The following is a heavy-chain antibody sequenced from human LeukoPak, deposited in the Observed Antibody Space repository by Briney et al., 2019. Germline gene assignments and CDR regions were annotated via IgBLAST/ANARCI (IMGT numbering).Heavy chain of an antibody. V-gene: IGHV3-15*01. Sequence: GSLRLSCAASGFTFSNAWMSWVRQAPGKGLEWVGRIKSKTDGGTRDYAAPVKGRFTISRDDSKNTLYLQMNSLKTEDTAVYYCTTTPPYQLLSDAFDIWGQGTLVTVSS. D-gene: IGHD2-2*01. CDR1: GFTFSNAW. CDR2: IKSKTDGGTR. CDR3: TTTPPYQLLSDAFDI. J-gene: IGHJ3*02.